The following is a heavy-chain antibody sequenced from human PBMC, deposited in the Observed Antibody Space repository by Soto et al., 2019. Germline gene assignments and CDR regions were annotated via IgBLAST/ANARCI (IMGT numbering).Heavy chain of an antibody. CDR2: INHSGST. CDR3: ARGDYDILTGYSRDYYMDV. D-gene: IGHD3-9*01. V-gene: IGHV4-34*01. CDR1: GGSFSGYY. J-gene: IGHJ6*03. Sequence: SETLSLTCAVYGGSFSGYYWSWIRQPPGKGLEWIGEINHSGSTNYNPSLKSRVTISVDTSKNQFSLKLSSVTAADTAVYYCARGDYDILTGYSRDYYMDVWGKGTTVTVSS.